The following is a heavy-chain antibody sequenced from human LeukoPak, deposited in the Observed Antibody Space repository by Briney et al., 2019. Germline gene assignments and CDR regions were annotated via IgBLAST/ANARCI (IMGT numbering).Heavy chain of an antibody. CDR3: ARGEHSVDS. CDR1: GGAIRSHY. D-gene: IGHD1/OR15-1a*01. CDR2: IYSSGYT. V-gene: IGHV4-4*07. Sequence: SETLSLTCTVSGGAIRSHYWNWIRQPAGKGLEWIGRIYSSGYTNDNPFLKSRINMSVDMSKNQFSLRLNSVTGADTAVYYCARGEHSVDSWGQGMLVTVSS. J-gene: IGHJ4*02.